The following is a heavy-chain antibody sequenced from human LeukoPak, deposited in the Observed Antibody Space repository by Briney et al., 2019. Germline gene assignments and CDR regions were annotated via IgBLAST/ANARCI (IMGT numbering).Heavy chain of an antibody. V-gene: IGHV4-59*01. CDR1: GDSISSYY. CDR3: ARTTEAHSWRTRYYDYYMDV. Sequence: SETLSLTCTVSGDSISSYYWSWIRQPPGKVREWIGYIYYSGSTNYNPSLKSRVTISVDTSKNQFSLKLSSVTAADTAVYYCARTTEAHSWRTRYYDYYMDVWGKGTTVTVSS. CDR2: IYYSGST. D-gene: IGHD6-13*01. J-gene: IGHJ6*03.